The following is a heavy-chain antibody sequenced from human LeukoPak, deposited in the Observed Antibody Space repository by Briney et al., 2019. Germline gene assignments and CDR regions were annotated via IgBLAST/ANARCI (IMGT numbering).Heavy chain of an antibody. J-gene: IGHJ4*02. CDR2: ISSSSSYI. D-gene: IGHD1-26*01. V-gene: IGHV3-21*01. CDR3: ARTVGATRPVDY. CDR1: GFTFSSYS. Sequence: GGSLRLSCAASGFTFSSYSMNWVRQAPGKGLEWVSSISSSSSYIYYADSVKGRFTISRDNAKNSLYLQMNSLRAEDTAVYYCARTVGATRPVDYWGRGTLVTVSS.